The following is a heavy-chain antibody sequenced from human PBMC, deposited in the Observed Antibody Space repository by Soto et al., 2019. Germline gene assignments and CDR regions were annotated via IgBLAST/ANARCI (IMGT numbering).Heavy chain of an antibody. CDR2: IYPSDSDT. V-gene: IGHV5-51*01. CDR1: GYTFTIYW. J-gene: IGHJ4*02. Sequence: PGESLKISCKVSGYTFTIYWIGWVRQMPGKGLEWMGIIYPSDSDTRYSPSFQGQVTISADKSINTAYLQWNSLKASDSAIYYCARPANTVADHFDLWGQGTPVTAPQ. D-gene: IGHD4-17*01. CDR3: ARPANTVADHFDL.